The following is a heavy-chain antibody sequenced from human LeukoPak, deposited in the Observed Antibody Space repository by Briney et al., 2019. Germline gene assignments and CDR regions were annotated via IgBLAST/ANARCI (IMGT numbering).Heavy chain of an antibody. CDR1: GGSISSSSHY. J-gene: IGHJ6*02. CDR2: IYCSGST. CDR3: ARQLPTRIKNYGMDV. Sequence: SETLSLTCTVSGGSISSSSHYWGWIRQTPGKRLEWIGSIYCSGSTYYSPSLRSRVTISIDTSRNEFSLKLSSVTAADTAVYYCARQLPTRIKNYGMDVWGQGTTVTVSS. D-gene: IGHD2-15*01. V-gene: IGHV4-39*01.